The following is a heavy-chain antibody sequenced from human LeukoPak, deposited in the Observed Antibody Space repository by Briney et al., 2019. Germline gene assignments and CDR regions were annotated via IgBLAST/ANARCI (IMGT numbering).Heavy chain of an antibody. CDR1: GFTFDDYG. J-gene: IGHJ4*02. CDR2: ISGSGGST. CDR3: AKDGYSYGYSHFDY. Sequence: GGSLRLSCAASGFTFDDYGMSWVRQAPGKGLEWVSAISGSGGSTYYADSVKGRFTISRDNSKNTLYLQMNSLRAEDTAVYYCAKDGYSYGYSHFDYWGQGTLVTVSS. V-gene: IGHV3-23*01. D-gene: IGHD5-18*01.